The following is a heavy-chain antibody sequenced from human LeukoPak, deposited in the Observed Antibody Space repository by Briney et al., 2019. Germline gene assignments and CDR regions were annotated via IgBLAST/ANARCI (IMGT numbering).Heavy chain of an antibody. CDR2: VSWNSGSI. CDR1: GFTFDDYA. CDR3: AKGGLYRSSGLNWFDP. D-gene: IGHD5-12*01. Sequence: PGRSLRLSCAASGFTFDDYAMHWVRQAPGEGLECVSGVSWNSGSIGYADSVKGRFTISRDNAKNSLYLQMTSLRAEDTALYYCAKGGLYRSSGLNWFDPWGQGTLVTVSS. J-gene: IGHJ5*02. V-gene: IGHV3-9*01.